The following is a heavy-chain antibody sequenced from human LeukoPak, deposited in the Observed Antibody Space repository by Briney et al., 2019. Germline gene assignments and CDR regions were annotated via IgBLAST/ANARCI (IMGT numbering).Heavy chain of an antibody. CDR1: GFIFTNYF. CDR2: IKHDGSEK. CDR3: ATDRGWRTSGYYLYYFEY. Sequence: GGPLRLSCAASGFIFTNYFMSWVRQAPGKGLEWVASIKHDGSEKYYVDSVRGRFTISRDNTMNSLYLQMSSLRAEDTAVYYCATDRGWRTSGYYLYYFEYWGQGTLVTYSS. J-gene: IGHJ4*02. V-gene: IGHV3-7*01. D-gene: IGHD3-3*01.